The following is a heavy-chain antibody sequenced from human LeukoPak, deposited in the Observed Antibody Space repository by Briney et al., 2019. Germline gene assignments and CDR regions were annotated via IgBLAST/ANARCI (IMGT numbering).Heavy chain of an antibody. V-gene: IGHV1-2*02. CDR2: INPNSGGT. CDR3: ATAYQSSDFRVYYSFGSFYS. CDR1: GYTFTGYY. D-gene: IGHD1-26*01. Sequence: ASVKASSSAAGYTFTGYYMHWVRRAPGQGLEWRGGINPNSGGTNYAQQFQGRVTMPRDTPISTAYLELSSLRSEDTAVHYCATAYQSSDFRVYYSFGSFYSRGQGTLVNGS. J-gene: IGHJ4*02.